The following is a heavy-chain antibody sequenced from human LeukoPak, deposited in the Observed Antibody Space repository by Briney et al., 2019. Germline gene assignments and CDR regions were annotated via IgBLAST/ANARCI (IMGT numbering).Heavy chain of an antibody. CDR1: GFTFSSYE. D-gene: IGHD3-16*02. V-gene: IGHV3-48*03. CDR3: AAYYDYVWGSYRPSTNY. Sequence: GGSLRLSCAASGFTFSSYEMNWVRQAPGKGLEWVSYISSSGSTIYYADSVKGRFTISRDNSKNTLYLQMNSLRAEDTAVYYCAAYYDYVWGSYRPSTNYWGQGTLVTVSS. J-gene: IGHJ4*02. CDR2: ISSSGSTI.